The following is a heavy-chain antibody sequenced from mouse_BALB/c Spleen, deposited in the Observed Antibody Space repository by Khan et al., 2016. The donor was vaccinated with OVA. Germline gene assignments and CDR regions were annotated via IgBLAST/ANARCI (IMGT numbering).Heavy chain of an antibody. CDR1: GYSITSDYA. V-gene: IGHV3-2*02. CDR3: ARDGSRYNYAMDY. CDR2: ISYSGST. D-gene: IGHD2-3*01. J-gene: IGHJ4*01. Sequence: EVQLQESGPGLVKPSQSLSLTCTVTGYSITSDYAWNWIRQFPGNKLEWMGYISYSGSTNYNPSLKSRISITRDTSKNQSFLQLNSVTTEDTTPYYCARDGSRYNYAMDYWGQGTSVTVSS.